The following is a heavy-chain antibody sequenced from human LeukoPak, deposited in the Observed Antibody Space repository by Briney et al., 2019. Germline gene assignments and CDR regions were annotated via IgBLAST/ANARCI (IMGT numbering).Heavy chain of an antibody. CDR1: GGSISSGSYY. V-gene: IGHV4-61*02. CDR2: IYTSGST. D-gene: IGHD3-10*01. Sequence: PSQTLPLTCTVSGGSISSGSYYWSWIRQPAGKGLEWIGRIYTSGSTNYNPSLKSRVTISVDTSKNQFSLKLSSVTAADTAVYYCARTLWFGELLSWFDPWGQGTLVTVSS. CDR3: ARTLWFGELLSWFDP. J-gene: IGHJ5*02.